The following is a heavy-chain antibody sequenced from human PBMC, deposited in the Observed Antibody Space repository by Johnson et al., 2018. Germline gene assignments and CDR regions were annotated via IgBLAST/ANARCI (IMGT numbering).Heavy chain of an antibody. CDR2: IWYDGSNK. CDR3: AGGGVPIVVLPAVNYYYYGMDV. V-gene: IGHV3-33*01. CDR1: GFTFSSYD. Sequence: QVQLVQSGGGVVQPGRSLRLSCAASGFTFSSYDMHWVRQAPGKGLEWVAVIWYDGSNKYYADSVKGRFTISRDNSKNTLYLQMNSLRAEDTAVYYCAGGGVPIVVLPAVNYYYYGMDVWGQGTTVTVSS. D-gene: IGHD2-2*01. J-gene: IGHJ6*02.